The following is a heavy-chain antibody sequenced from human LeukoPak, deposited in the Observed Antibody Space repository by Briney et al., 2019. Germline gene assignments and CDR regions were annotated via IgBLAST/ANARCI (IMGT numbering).Heavy chain of an antibody. CDR1: GFDFNNYN. CDR3: ARGPQHPKIINWFDP. D-gene: IGHD2-21*01. J-gene: IGHJ5*02. CDR2: ISSSSSYI. Sequence: GGSLRLSCAASGFDFNNYNMNWVRQAPGKGLEWVSSISSSSSYIYYADSVKGRFTISRDNAKNSLYLQMNSLRAEDTAVYYCARGPQHPKIINWFDPWGQGTLVTVSS. V-gene: IGHV3-21*01.